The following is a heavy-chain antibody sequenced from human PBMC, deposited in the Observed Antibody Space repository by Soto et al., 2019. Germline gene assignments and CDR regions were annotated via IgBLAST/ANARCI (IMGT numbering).Heavy chain of an antibody. D-gene: IGHD2-2*01. V-gene: IGHV3-49*03. CDR3: TRSRYCSSTRCYLWFDP. CDR1: GFTFGDYT. Sequence: GGSLRLSCTASGFTFGDYTMNWFRQATGKGLEWVGFIRSKAYGGTTEYAASVKGRFTISRDDSKSIAYLQMNSLKTEDTAVYYCTRSRYCSSTRCYLWFDPWGQGTLVTVSS. J-gene: IGHJ5*02. CDR2: IRSKAYGGTT.